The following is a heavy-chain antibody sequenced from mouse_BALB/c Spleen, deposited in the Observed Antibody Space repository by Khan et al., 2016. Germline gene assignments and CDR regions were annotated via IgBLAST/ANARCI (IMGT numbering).Heavy chain of an antibody. D-gene: IGHD1-1*01. CDR2: ISYSGST. CDR1: GDSITSGY. V-gene: IGHV3-8*02. CDR3: ARHYYGSGYYFDY. Sequence: EVQLQESGPSLVKPSQTLSLTCSVTGDSITSGYWNWIRKFPGNKLEYMGYISYSGSTYSNPYLKSRISITRDTSKNQYYLQLNSVTTEDTATYYCARHYYGSGYYFDYWCQGTTLTVSS. J-gene: IGHJ2*01.